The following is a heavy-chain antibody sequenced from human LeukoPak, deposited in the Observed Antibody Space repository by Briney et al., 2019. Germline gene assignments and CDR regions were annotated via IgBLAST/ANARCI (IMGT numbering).Heavy chain of an antibody. V-gene: IGHV4-59*01. CDR3: ARDTYYYDSSGYAVYFDL. D-gene: IGHD3-22*01. CDR2: IYYSGST. Sequence: SETLSLTCAVYGGSFSSYYWSWIRQPPGKGLEWIGYIYYSGSTNYNPSLKSRVTISVDTSKNQFSLKLSSVTAADTAVYYCARDTYYYDSSGYAVYFDLWGRGTLVTVSS. J-gene: IGHJ2*01. CDR1: GGSFSSYY.